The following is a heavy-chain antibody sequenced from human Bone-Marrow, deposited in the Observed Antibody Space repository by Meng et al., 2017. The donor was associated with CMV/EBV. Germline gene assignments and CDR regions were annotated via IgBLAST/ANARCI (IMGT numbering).Heavy chain of an antibody. D-gene: IGHD2-2*01. CDR1: GGSISSGGYY. Sequence: SETLSLTCTVSGGSISSGGYYWSWIRQLPGNGLEWIGYIYYSGSTYYNPSLKRRLTISVDTSKNQFSLKLSSVTAADTAVYYCARGGSTRGYPIFDYWGQGTLVTVSS. V-gene: IGHV4-31*03. CDR3: ARGGSTRGYPIFDY. CDR2: IYYSGST. J-gene: IGHJ4*02.